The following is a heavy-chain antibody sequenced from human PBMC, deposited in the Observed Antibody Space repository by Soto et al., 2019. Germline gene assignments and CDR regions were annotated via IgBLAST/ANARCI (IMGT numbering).Heavy chain of an antibody. CDR1: GGSFSGYY. V-gene: IGHV4-34*01. J-gene: IGHJ6*02. Sequence: SETLSLTCAVYGGSFSGYYWSWIRQPPGKGLEWIGEINHSGSTNYNPSLKSRVTISVDTSKNQFYLKLISVTAADTAVYYCARVTGTTKGYYYYGMDVWGQGTTVTVSS. CDR3: ARVTGTTKGYYYYGMDV. D-gene: IGHD1-7*01. CDR2: INHSGST.